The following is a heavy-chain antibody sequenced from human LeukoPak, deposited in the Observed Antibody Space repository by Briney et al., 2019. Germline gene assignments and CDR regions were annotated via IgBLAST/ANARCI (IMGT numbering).Heavy chain of an antibody. Sequence: PSQTLSLTCAVSGGSISSGGYSWSWIRQPPGKGLEWIGEINHSGSTNYNPSLKSRVTISVDTSKNQFSLKLSSVTAADTAVYYCARVAVLESSSWYPYYFDYWGQGTLVTVSS. J-gene: IGHJ4*02. D-gene: IGHD6-13*01. CDR3: ARVAVLESSSWYPYYFDY. V-gene: IGHV4-30-2*01. CDR2: INHSGST. CDR1: GGSISSGGYS.